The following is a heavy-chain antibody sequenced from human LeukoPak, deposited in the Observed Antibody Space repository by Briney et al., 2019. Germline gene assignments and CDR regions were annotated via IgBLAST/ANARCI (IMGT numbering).Heavy chain of an antibody. CDR2: IYTSGST. CDR1: GRSISSYY. D-gene: IGHD1-1*01. Sequence: SETLSLTXTVSGRSISSYYWSWIGQTAGKGGAWLGRIYTSGSTNYNPSLKSPVTMSVDTSKNQVSLKLSPVTAADTAVYYCARTTNYFYYGGQGTLVTVSS. J-gene: IGHJ4*02. CDR3: ARTTNYFYY. V-gene: IGHV4-4*07.